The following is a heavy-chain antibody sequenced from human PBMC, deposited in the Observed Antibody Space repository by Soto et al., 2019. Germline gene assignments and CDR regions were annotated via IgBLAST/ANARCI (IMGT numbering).Heavy chain of an antibody. Sequence: SETLSLTCTVSGGYISVLYWSWTRHPPGKGLEWIGYVYYTGRTSYNPSLNRRVTFSVDSSRNQFSLRLNSVTAADTTVYYCASPVLSPVLSADTAVYYYASITYY. J-gene: IGHJ6*01. CDR1: GGYISVLY. CDR2: VYYTGRT. CDR3: ASPVLSPVLSADTAVYYYASITYY. V-gene: IGHV4-59*08. D-gene: IGHD3-10*01.